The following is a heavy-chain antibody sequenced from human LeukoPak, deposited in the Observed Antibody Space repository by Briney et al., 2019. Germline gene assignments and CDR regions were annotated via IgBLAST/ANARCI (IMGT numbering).Heavy chain of an antibody. CDR2: ILSDGSKE. D-gene: IGHD2-15*01. V-gene: IGHV3-33*06. J-gene: IGHJ4*02. CDR1: GFTFSSYG. Sequence: GGSLRLSCAASGFTFSSYGMHWVRQAPGKGLEWVAVILSDGSKEFYTDSVKGRFTISRDNSKNTLYLQMNNLRDEDTAVYYCAKDPLCSGGTCYGYFESWGQGTLVTVSS. CDR3: AKDPLCSGGTCYGYFES.